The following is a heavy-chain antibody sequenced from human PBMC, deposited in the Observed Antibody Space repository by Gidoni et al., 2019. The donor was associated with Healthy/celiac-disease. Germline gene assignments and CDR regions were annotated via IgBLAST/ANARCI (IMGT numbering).Heavy chain of an antibody. Sequence: QVQLQESGPGLVKPSETLSLTCTVSGGSISSYYWSWIRQPPGKGLEWIGYIYYSGSTNYNPSLKSRVTISVDTSKNQFSLKLSSVTAADTAVYYCARHQDHSGLATPVDYWGQGTLVTVSS. J-gene: IGHJ4*02. CDR2: IYYSGST. CDR1: GGSISSYY. D-gene: IGHD5-12*01. V-gene: IGHV4-59*08. CDR3: ARHQDHSGLATPVDY.